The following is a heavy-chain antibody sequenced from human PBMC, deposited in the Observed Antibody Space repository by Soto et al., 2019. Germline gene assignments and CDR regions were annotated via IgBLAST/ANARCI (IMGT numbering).Heavy chain of an antibody. CDR3: ACEGAGAIRRSDFDY. Sequence: QVQLVESGGGVVQPGRSLRLSCAASGFTFSNYGMHWVRQAPGKGLEGVAVIWSDGSNKYYADSVKGRFTISRDNSKNTLYLQMNSLRPEDTAVYYCACEGAGAIRRSDFDYWGQGTLVTVSS. CDR2: IWSDGSNK. D-gene: IGHD1-26*01. J-gene: IGHJ4*02. V-gene: IGHV3-33*01. CDR1: GFTFSNYG.